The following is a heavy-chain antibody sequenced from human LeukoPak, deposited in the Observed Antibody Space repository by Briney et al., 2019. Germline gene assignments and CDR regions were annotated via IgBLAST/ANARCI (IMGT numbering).Heavy chain of an antibody. D-gene: IGHD3-10*01. CDR1: GSSISSGIYY. J-gene: IGHJ6*03. V-gene: IGHV4-61*02. CDR2: SYTSGST. Sequence: PSDTLSLTCTVAGSSISSGIYYWSWIRQPAGKGLEWIERSYTSGSTNYNPSLKSRVTISVDTSKNQFSLKMSSVTAADTAVYYCARCGGWGSGSSYYYMDVWGQGTPVTVSS. CDR3: ARCGGWGSGSSYYYMDV.